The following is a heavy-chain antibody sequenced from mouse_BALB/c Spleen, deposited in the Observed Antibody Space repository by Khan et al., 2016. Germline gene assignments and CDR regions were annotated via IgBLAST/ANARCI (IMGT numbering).Heavy chain of an antibody. V-gene: IGHV3-2*02. CDR1: GYSITSDYA. CDR3: ARWLDAMDY. D-gene: IGHD2-2*01. Sequence: EVKLEESGPGLVKPSQSLSLTCTVTGYSITSDYAWNWIRQFPGNKLEWMGYISYSGTTTYNPSLKSRISITRDTSKNPFFLQLNSVTTEDTATYYCARWLDAMDYWGQGTSVTVSS. J-gene: IGHJ4*01. CDR2: ISYSGTT.